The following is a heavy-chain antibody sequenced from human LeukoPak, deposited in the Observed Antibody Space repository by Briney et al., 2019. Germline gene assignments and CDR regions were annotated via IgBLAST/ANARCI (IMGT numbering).Heavy chain of an antibody. D-gene: IGHD6-19*01. CDR3: ARQYSSGWTGENFDY. CDR1: GGSIGSSSYY. V-gene: IGHV4-39*01. Sequence: SETLSLTCTVSGGSIGSSSYYWGWIRQPPGKGLEWIGSIYYSGSTYYNPSLKSRVTISVDTSKNQFSLKLSSVTAADTAVYYCARQYSSGWTGENFDYWGQGTLVTVSS. J-gene: IGHJ4*02. CDR2: IYYSGST.